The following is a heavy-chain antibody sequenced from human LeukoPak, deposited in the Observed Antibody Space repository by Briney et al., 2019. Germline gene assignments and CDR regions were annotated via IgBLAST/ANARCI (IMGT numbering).Heavy chain of an antibody. CDR2: ITGSGGDT. J-gene: IGHJ4*02. CDR1: GFTFDSYA. CDR3: AKEDITVAFDY. Sequence: GGSLRLSCAASGFTFDSYAMSWVRQAPGKVLEWVSAITGSGGDTYHADSVKGRFTISRDNSKNTLYLQMNSLRAEDTAVYYCAKEDITVAFDYWGQGTLVTVSS. V-gene: IGHV3-23*01. D-gene: IGHD4-23*01.